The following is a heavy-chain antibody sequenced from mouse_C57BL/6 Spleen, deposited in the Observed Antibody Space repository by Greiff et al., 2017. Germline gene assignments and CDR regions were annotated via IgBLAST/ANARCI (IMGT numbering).Heavy chain of an antibody. Sequence: QVQLQQPGAELVMPGASVKLSCKASGYTFTSYWMHWVKQTPGQGLEWIGEIDPSDSYTNYNQKFKGKSTLTVDKSSSTAYMQLSSLTSEDSAVYYCARRDYGSSRGYFDVWGTGTTVTVSS. CDR2: IDPSDSYT. V-gene: IGHV1-69*01. CDR3: ARRDYGSSRGYFDV. J-gene: IGHJ1*03. CDR1: GYTFTSYW. D-gene: IGHD1-1*01.